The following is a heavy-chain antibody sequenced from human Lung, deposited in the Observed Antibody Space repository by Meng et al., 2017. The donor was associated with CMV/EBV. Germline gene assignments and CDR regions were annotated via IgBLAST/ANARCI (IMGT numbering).Heavy chain of an antibody. V-gene: IGHV1-2*02. J-gene: IGHJ4*02. D-gene: IGHD2-2*01. Sequence: ASXXVSXKASGYTFTAYYMHWVRQAPGQGLEWMGWINPNSGGTNYAQKFQGRVTMTRDTSISTAYMELSRLRSDETAVYYCARADCSSNNCYAPESGPFAYWXQGTLVTVSS. CDR2: INPNSGGT. CDR3: ARADCSSNNCYAPESGPFAY. CDR1: GYTFTAYY.